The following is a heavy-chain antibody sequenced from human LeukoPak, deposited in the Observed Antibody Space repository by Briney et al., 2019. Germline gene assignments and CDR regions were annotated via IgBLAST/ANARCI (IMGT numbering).Heavy chain of an antibody. Sequence: PMASVKVSCKASGYTFTSYDINWVRQATGQGLEWMGWMNPNSGNTGYAQKFQGRVTMTRNTSISTAYMELSSLRSEDTAVYYCAVVRGVTHYYYYMDVWGKGTTVTVSS. CDR1: GYTFTSYD. D-gene: IGHD3-10*01. J-gene: IGHJ6*03. CDR2: MNPNSGNT. CDR3: AVVRGVTHYYYYMDV. V-gene: IGHV1-8*01.